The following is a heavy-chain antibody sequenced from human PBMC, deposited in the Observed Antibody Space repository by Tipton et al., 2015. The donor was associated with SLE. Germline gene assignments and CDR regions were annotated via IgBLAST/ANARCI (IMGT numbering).Heavy chain of an antibody. CDR2: ISGYDGTT. V-gene: IGHV1-18*01. Sequence: QLVQSGAEVKKPGASVKVSCKTYGYTFTRFGVSWVRQAPGQGLEWVGWISGYDGTTDSAEKFHGRITMTTDTSTNTAYLELRSLRSDDTAVYYCARDTDRGSSAYAGAFDFWGQGTVVTVSS. J-gene: IGHJ3*01. D-gene: IGHD3-22*01. CDR1: GYTFTRFG. CDR3: ARDTDRGSSAYAGAFDF.